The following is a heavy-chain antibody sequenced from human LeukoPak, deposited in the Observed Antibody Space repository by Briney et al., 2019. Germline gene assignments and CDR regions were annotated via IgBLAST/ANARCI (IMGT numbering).Heavy chain of an antibody. CDR1: GFTFSSYE. CDR2: ISSSGSTI. J-gene: IGHJ4*02. CDR3: ASYYDYVWGSYRDGY. V-gene: IGHV3-48*03. Sequence: GGSLRLSCAASGFTFSSYEMNWGRQAPGKGLEWVSYISSSGSTIYYADSVKGRFTISRDNAKNSLYLQMNSLRAEDTAVYYCASYYDYVWGSYRDGYWGQGTLVTVSS. D-gene: IGHD3-16*02.